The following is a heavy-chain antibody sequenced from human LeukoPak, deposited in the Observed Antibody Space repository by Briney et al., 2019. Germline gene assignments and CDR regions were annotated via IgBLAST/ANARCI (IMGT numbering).Heavy chain of an antibody. J-gene: IGHJ4*02. Sequence: GGSLRLSCAASGFTFSSYWMSWVRQAPGKVLGWVANIKQDESEKYYVDYVKGRFTIYRDNAKNSMYLQMNNLRAEDTAVYYCARALDSSSSRYQAFEYWGQGTLVTVSS. CDR1: GFTFSSYW. V-gene: IGHV3-7*01. CDR3: ARALDSSSSRYQAFEY. D-gene: IGHD2-2*01. CDR2: IKQDESEK.